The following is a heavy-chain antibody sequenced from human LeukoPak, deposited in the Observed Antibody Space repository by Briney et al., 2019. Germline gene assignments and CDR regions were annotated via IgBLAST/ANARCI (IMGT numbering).Heavy chain of an antibody. CDR3: AKGCNDDSSGYYRTVIFDY. CDR2: ISWNSGSI. D-gene: IGHD3-22*01. V-gene: IGHV3-9*01. J-gene: IGHJ4*02. CDR1: GFTFDDYA. Sequence: GRSLRLSCAASGFTFDDYAMHWVRQAPGKGLEWVSGISWNSGSIGYADSVKGRFTISRDNAKNSLYLQMNSLRAEDTALYYCAKGCNDDSSGYYRTVIFDYWGQGTLVTVSS.